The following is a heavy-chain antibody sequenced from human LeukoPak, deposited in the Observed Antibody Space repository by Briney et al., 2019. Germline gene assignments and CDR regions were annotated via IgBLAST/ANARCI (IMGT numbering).Heavy chain of an antibody. CDR2: ISYDGSNK. D-gene: IGHD6-13*01. CDR1: GFTFSGYA. V-gene: IGHV3-30-3*01. J-gene: IGHJ6*02. CDR3: AREGSIGAAGVYYYGVDV. Sequence: PGRSLRLSCAASGFTFSGYAMHWVRQAPGKGLEWVAVISYDGSNKHYADSVKGRITISRDNSQSTLYLQMNSLRSEDMGVYYCAREGSIGAAGVYYYGVDVWGQGTTVTVS.